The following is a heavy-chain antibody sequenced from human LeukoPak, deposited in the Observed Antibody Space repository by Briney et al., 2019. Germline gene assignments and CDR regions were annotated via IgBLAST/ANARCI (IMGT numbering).Heavy chain of an antibody. Sequence: SQTLSLTCNVSGDSFSSGGYYWSWIRQPPGKGLEWIGYIYHTGSMYYNPSLKNRVTISVDTSKNQFSLKVYSVTAADTAVYYCARVDFWSAFWGQGTLVTVSS. CDR1: GDSFSSGGYY. CDR2: IYHTGSM. CDR3: ARVDFWSAF. D-gene: IGHD3-3*01. V-gene: IGHV4-30-2*01. J-gene: IGHJ4*02.